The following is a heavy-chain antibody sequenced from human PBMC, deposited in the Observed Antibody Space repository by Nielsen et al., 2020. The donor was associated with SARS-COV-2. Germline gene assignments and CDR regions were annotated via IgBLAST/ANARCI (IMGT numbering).Heavy chain of an antibody. V-gene: IGHV3-48*02. CDR1: GFTFSSYS. CDR3: ARVSVAVAKYDAFDI. J-gene: IGHJ3*02. D-gene: IGHD6-19*01. CDR2: ISSSSTI. Sequence: GGSLRLSCAASGFTFSSYSMNWVRQAPGKGLEWVSSISSSSTIYYADSVKGRFTISRDNAKNSLYLQMNSLRDEDTAVYYCARVSVAVAKYDAFDIWGQGTMVTVSS.